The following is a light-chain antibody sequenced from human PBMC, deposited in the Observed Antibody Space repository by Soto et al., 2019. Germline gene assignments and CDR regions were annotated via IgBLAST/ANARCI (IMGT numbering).Light chain of an antibody. J-gene: IGKJ5*01. CDR1: QSVSSSY. CDR2: GAS. Sequence: EIVMTQSPATLSVSPGGRATLSCRASQSVSSSYLAWYQQKPGQAPRLLIYGASSRATGIPDRFSGGGSGTDFTLTISRLESEDFAVYYCQQYGSSLITFGQGTRLEIK. V-gene: IGKV3-20*01. CDR3: QQYGSSLIT.